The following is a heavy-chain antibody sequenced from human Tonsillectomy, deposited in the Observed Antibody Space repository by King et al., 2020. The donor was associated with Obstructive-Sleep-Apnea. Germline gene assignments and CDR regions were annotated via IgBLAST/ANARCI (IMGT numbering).Heavy chain of an antibody. J-gene: IGHJ6*02. D-gene: IGHD6-6*01. V-gene: IGHV4-31*03. CDR2: IYYSGST. CDR3: AGDSSSNYYYGMDV. Sequence: VQLQESGPGLVKPSQTLSLTCTVSGGSISSGGYYWSWIRQHPGKGLGWIGYIYYSGSTYYNPSLKSRVTISVDTSKNQFSLKLSSVTAADTAVYYCAGDSSSNYYYGMDVWGQGTTVTVSS. CDR1: GGSISSGGYY.